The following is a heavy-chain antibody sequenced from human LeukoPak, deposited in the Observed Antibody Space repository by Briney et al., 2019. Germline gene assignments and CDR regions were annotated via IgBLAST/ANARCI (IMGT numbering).Heavy chain of an antibody. CDR3: ARQRAYYGSGSYYSGFDY. Sequence: PSETLSLTCTVSGDFISSSSYYWAWIRQPPGKGLGWIGSIYYSGSTHYNPSLESRVTMSVDTSKNQLSLKLTSVTAADAAVYYCARQRAYYGSGSYYSGFDYGGQGAPITVSS. CDR1: GDFISSSSYY. V-gene: IGHV4-39*01. CDR2: IYYSGST. J-gene: IGHJ4*02. D-gene: IGHD3-10*01.